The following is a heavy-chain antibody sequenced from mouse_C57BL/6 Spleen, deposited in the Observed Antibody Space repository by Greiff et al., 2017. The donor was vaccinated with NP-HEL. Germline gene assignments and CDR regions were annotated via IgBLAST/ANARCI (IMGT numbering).Heavy chain of an antibody. Sequence: QVQLQQPGAELVRPGSSVKLSCKASGYTFTSYWMHWVKQRPIQGLEWIGNIDPSDSATHYNQKFKDKATLTVDKSSSTAYMQLSSLTSEDSAVYYCARKGYGNYVAMDYWGQGTSVTVSS. CDR1: GYTFTSYW. D-gene: IGHD2-10*02. V-gene: IGHV1-52*01. J-gene: IGHJ4*01. CDR3: ARKGYGNYVAMDY. CDR2: IDPSDSAT.